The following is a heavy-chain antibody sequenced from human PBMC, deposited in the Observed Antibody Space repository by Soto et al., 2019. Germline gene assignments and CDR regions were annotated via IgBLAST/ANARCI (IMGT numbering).Heavy chain of an antibody. CDR1: GFSFSSYE. CDR2: ISDGGDTT. Sequence: GGSQRLSCAASGFSFSSYEMNWVRQAPGKGLEWVSAISDGGDTTYYADSVKGRFTISRDNSKNTLYLQMDSLRAEDTAVYYCAKNRGIIMIVDSWGQGTLVTVSS. CDR3: AKNRGIIMIVDS. V-gene: IGHV3-23*01. D-gene: IGHD3-22*01. J-gene: IGHJ4*02.